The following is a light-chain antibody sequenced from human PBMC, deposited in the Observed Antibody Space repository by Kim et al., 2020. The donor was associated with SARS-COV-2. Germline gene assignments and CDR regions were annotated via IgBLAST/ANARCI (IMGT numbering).Light chain of an antibody. CDR1: SSDVRSSNL. CDR2: EVS. Sequence: QSITITSPGTSSDVRSSNLVTWYQQLPGKAPKLMIYEVSKRPSGVSNRFSGSKSGNTASLTISGLQAEDEADYYCCSYAGSSTYVFGTGTKVTVL. CDR3: CSYAGSSTYV. V-gene: IGLV2-23*02. J-gene: IGLJ1*01.